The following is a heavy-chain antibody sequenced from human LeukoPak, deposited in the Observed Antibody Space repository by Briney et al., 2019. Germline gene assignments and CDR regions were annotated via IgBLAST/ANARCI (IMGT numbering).Heavy chain of an antibody. CDR1: GYTFTDYY. J-gene: IGHJ4*02. CDR2: IIPIFRRA. Sequence: ASVKVSCKASGYTFTDYYMHWVRQAPGQGLEWMGGIIPIFRRANYAQKFQDRLTITADESTTEVYMELTRLKSDDTAIYYCARVGEFGINSAMVLPDWGQGSLVTVSS. CDR3: ARVGEFGINSAMVLPD. V-gene: IGHV1-69*13. D-gene: IGHD3-16*01.